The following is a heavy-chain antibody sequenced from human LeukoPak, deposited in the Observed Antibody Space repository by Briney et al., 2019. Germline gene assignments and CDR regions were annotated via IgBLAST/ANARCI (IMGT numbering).Heavy chain of an antibody. V-gene: IGHV3-23*01. J-gene: IGHJ4*02. CDR2: ISGSGDNT. Sequence: GGSLRLSCAASGFTFSNSAMSWVRQAPGKGLEWVSIISGSGDNTYYTDSVKGRFTISRDNSRNTLYLQMNSLRAEDTAIYYCAKNRGISSGFFDYWGQGSLDTVSS. CDR3: AKNRGISSGFFDY. D-gene: IGHD6-6*01. CDR1: GFTFSNSA.